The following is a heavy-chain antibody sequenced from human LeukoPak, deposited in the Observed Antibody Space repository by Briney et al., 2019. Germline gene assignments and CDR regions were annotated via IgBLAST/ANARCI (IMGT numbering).Heavy chain of an antibody. J-gene: IGHJ4*02. Sequence: PSETLSLTCIVSGGSISTSAYYWGWIRQPPGEGLQWIGSIYYSGNTYYNPSLKSRVTISVDTSKNQFSLKLSSVTAADTAVYYCARERTTIFDYWGQGTLVTVSS. CDR1: GGSISTSAYY. D-gene: IGHD5-12*01. V-gene: IGHV4-39*07. CDR3: ARERTTIFDY. CDR2: IYYSGNT.